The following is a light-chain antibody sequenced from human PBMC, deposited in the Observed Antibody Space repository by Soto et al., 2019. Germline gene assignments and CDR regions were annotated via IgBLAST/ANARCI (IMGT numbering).Light chain of an antibody. CDR1: NSDVGGYDF. J-gene: IGLJ1*01. V-gene: IGLV2-14*01. CDR3: SSYTSSITHV. Sequence: QSALTQPASVSGSPGQSITISCTGTNSDVGGYDFVSWYQQHPGKAPKLMIYDVSDRPSGVSNRFSGSKSGNTASLTISGLQAEDEADYYCSSYTSSITHVFGTGTKVTVL. CDR2: DVS.